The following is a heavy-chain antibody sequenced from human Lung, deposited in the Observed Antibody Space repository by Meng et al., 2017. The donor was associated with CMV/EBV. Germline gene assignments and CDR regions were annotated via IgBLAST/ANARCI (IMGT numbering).Heavy chain of an antibody. V-gene: IGHV1-18*01. CDR1: GFSLFRYG. J-gene: IGHJ4*02. CDR3: ARDRSTSDL. D-gene: IGHD2-2*01. CDR2: ISHYTGNT. Sequence: ASXXVSWKASGFSLFRYGISWVRQAPGQGLEWMGWISHYTGNTDYAQSFQGRITVTTDTSRTTAYMELRSLTSDDTAVYYCARDRSTSDLWGQGTLVTVSS.